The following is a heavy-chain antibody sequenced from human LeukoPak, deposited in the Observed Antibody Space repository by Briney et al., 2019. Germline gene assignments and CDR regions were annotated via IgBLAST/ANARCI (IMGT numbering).Heavy chain of an antibody. CDR2: IKQDGSEK. J-gene: IGHJ6*03. CDR1: GFTFSSYW. Sequence: PGGSLRLSCAASGFTFSSYWMSWVRQAPGKGLEWVANIKQDGSEKYYVDSVKGRFTISRDNAKNSLYLQMNSLRAEDTAVYYCARDPTGGFSYYYMDVWGKGTTVTVSS. V-gene: IGHV3-7*01. CDR3: ARDPTGGFSYYYMDV. D-gene: IGHD4-23*01.